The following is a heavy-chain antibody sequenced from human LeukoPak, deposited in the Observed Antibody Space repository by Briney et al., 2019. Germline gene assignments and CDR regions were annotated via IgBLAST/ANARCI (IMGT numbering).Heavy chain of an antibody. CDR3: ARTMYSSGWFFDY. V-gene: IGHV1-69*05. CDR1: GGTFSSYA. J-gene: IGHJ4*02. Sequence: SVKVSCKASGGTFSSYAISWVRQAPGRGLEWMGGIIPIFGTANYAQKFQGRVTITTDESTSTAYMELSSLRSEDTAVYYCARTMYSSGWFFDYWGQGTLVTVSS. D-gene: IGHD6-19*01. CDR2: IIPIFGTA.